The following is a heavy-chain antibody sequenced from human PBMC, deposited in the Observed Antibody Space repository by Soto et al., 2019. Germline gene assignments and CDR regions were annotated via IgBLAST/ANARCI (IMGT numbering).Heavy chain of an antibody. D-gene: IGHD4-17*01. CDR3: ARVHTATTYFDV. CDR2: MNPNSGNT. Sequence: QVQLVQSGAKVRKPGASVKVSCKASGYTFTSYDINWVRQASGQGLEWMGWMNPNSGNTGSAQRFQGRLTLTRNTSINTAYMELTSLTSEDAAVYYCARVHTATTYFDVWGRGTLVTVSS. J-gene: IGHJ2*01. V-gene: IGHV1-8*01. CDR1: GYTFTSYD.